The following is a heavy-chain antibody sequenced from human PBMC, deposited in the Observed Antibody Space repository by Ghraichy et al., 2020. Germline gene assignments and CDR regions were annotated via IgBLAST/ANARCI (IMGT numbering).Heavy chain of an antibody. D-gene: IGHD1-26*01. CDR1: GFTFDDYA. CDR2: ISGDGDGT. V-gene: IGHV3-43*02. J-gene: IGHJ3*02. CDR3: AKDLVTVKTDGFDI. Sequence: GGSLRLSCAASGFTFDDYAMLWVRQTPGKGLEWVSLISGDGDGTYYADSVEGRFTVSRDNSKNSLYLQMNSLRTEDTALYYCAKDLVTVKTDGFDIWGQGTVVTVSS.